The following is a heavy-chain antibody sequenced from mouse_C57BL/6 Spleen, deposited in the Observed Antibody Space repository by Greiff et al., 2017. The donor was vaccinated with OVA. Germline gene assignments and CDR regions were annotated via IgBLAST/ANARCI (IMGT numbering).Heavy chain of an antibody. J-gene: IGHJ2*01. V-gene: IGHV1-54*01. CDR2: INPGSGGT. Sequence: LVESGAELVRPGTSVKVSCKASGYAFTNYLIEWVKQRPGQGLEWIGVINPGSGGTNYNEKFKGKATLTADKSSSTAYMQLSSLTSEDSAVYFCARSGYSNRDYWGQGTTLTVSS. CDR1: GYAFTNYL. CDR3: ARSGYSNRDY. D-gene: IGHD2-5*01.